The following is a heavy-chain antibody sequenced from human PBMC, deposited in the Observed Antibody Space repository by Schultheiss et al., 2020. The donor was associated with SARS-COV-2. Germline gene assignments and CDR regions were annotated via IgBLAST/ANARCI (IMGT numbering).Heavy chain of an antibody. D-gene: IGHD3-9*01. Sequence: GGSLRLSCAASGFTFSSYWMSWVRQAPGKGLEWVANIKQDGSEKYYVDSVKGRFTISRDNAKNSLYLQMNSLRAEDTAVYYCAREPLSYDTLQLDGMDVWGQGTTVTVSS. CDR3: AREPLSYDTLQLDGMDV. CDR1: GFTFSSYW. J-gene: IGHJ6*02. V-gene: IGHV3-7*01. CDR2: IKQDGSEK.